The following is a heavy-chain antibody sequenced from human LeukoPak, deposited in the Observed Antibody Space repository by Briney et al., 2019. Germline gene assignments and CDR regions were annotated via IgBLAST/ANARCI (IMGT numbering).Heavy chain of an antibody. CDR3: ARHDAAMVDNWFDP. J-gene: IGHJ5*02. Sequence: SETLSLTCTVSGDSISSSSYYWGWIRQPPGKGLEWIGSIYYSGSTYYNPSLKSRVTISVDTSKNQFSLKLSSVTAADTAVYYCARHDAAMVDNWFDPWGQGTLVTVSS. CDR2: IYYSGST. V-gene: IGHV4-39*01. CDR1: GDSISSSSYY. D-gene: IGHD5-18*01.